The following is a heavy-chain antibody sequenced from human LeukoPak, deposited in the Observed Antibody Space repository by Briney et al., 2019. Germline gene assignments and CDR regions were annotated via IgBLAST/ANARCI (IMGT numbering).Heavy chain of an antibody. V-gene: IGHV4-59*01. CDR2: IYYSGST. CDR3: ARETLIQGYGMDV. D-gene: IGHD5-18*01. J-gene: IGHJ6*02. CDR1: GGSISSYY. Sequence: PSETLSLTCTVSGGSISSYYWSWIRQPPGKGLEWIGYIYYSGSTNYNPSLKSRVTISVDTSKNQFSLKLSSVTAADTAVHYCARETLIQGYGMDVWGQGTTVTVSS.